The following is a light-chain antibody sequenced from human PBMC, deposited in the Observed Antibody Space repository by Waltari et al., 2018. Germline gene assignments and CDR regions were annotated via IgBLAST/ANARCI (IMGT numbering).Light chain of an antibody. CDR1: TSDVGGYNY. Sequence: QSALTQPASVSGSPGQSITISCTGTTSDVGGYNYVSWYQQHPGSAPKRILYEVSTRPSGVSNRFSGSKSCTTASLTISGLQAEDEADYYCSSYTRSTTLVFGGGTKLTVL. CDR2: EVS. CDR3: SSYTRSTTLV. J-gene: IGLJ3*02. V-gene: IGLV2-14*01.